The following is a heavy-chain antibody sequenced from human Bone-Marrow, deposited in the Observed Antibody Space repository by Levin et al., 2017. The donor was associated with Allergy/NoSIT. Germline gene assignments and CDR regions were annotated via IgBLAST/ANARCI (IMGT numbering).Heavy chain of an antibody. V-gene: IGHV3-15*07. J-gene: IGHJ6*02. CDR1: GFTFSDAW. CDR3: STVRYCSSGVCYARYYYYYGMDV. CDR2: FKGKTDGGTT. D-gene: IGHD2-21*02. Sequence: GGSLRLSCAASGFTFSDAWMNWVRQAPGKGLEWVGRFKGKTDGGTTDYAAPVKGRFTISRDGSKNMLYLQMNSLKTEDTAVYYCSTVRYCSSGVCYARYYYYYGMDVWGQGTTVTVSS.